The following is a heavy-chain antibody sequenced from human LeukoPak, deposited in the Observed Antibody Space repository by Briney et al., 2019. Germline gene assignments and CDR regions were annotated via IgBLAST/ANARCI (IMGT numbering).Heavy chain of an antibody. CDR1: GFTFSTYV. Sequence: PGGSLRLSCAASGFTFSTYVMHWVRQAPGKGLQWVAVILYDGSNKYYADSVKGRFIISRDNSKNTLYLQMNSLTAEDTAAYYCARVVAGSVYNYGMDVWGQGTMVTVSS. D-gene: IGHD6-19*01. J-gene: IGHJ6*02. V-gene: IGHV3-30*01. CDR2: ILYDGSNK. CDR3: ARVVAGSVYNYGMDV.